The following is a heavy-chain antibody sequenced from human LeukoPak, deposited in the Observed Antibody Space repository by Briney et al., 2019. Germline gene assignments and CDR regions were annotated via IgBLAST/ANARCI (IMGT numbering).Heavy chain of an antibody. J-gene: IGHJ3*02. V-gene: IGHV1-69*06. CDR1: GGTFSSYA. Sequence: SVKVSCKASGGTFSSYAISWVRQAPGQGLEWMGGIIPIFGTASYAQKFQGRVTITADKSTSTAYMELSSLRSEDTAVYYCAKLGNGFYLRGAFDIWGQGTVVTVSS. CDR2: IIPIFGTA. CDR3: AKLGNGFYLRGAFDI. D-gene: IGHD2/OR15-2a*01.